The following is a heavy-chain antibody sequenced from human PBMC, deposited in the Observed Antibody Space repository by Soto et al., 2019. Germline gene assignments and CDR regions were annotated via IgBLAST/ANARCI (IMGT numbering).Heavy chain of an antibody. CDR3: AKGHRDDLVGATTGGWYFDL. J-gene: IGHJ2*01. D-gene: IGHD1-26*01. CDR1: GFTFSTYG. CDR2: ISYDGSNK. V-gene: IGHV3-30*18. Sequence: LRLSCAASGFTFSTYGMHWVRQAPGKGLEWVAVISYDGSNKYYANSVKGRFTISRDNSKNTLYLQMNSLRAEDTAVYYCAKGHRDDLVGATTGGWYFDLWGRGTLVTVSS.